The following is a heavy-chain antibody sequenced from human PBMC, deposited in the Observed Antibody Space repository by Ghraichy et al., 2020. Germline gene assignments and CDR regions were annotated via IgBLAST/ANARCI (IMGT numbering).Heavy chain of an antibody. CDR1: GFTFSSYA. CDR3: AKVTTGTSGNYYGMDV. J-gene: IGHJ6*02. V-gene: IGHV3-23*01. D-gene: IGHD1-1*01. CDR2: ISGSGGST. Sequence: GGSLRLSCAASGFTFSSYAMSWVRQAPGKGLEWVSAISGSGGSTYYADSVKGRFTISRDNSKNTLYLQMNSLRAEDTAVYYCAKVTTGTSGNYYGMDVWGQGTTVTVSS.